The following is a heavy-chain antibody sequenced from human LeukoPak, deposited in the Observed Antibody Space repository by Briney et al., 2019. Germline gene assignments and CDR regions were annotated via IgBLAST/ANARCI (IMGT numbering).Heavy chain of an antibody. CDR2: ISSSGSTI. D-gene: IGHD3-10*01. Sequence: PGGSLRLSCAASGFTFSSYEMNWVRQAPGKGLEWVSYISSSGSTIYYADSVKGRFTISRDNAKNSLFLQMKSLRAEDTALYYCAKDIGFGITMLRGMDVWGIRTTVTISS. CDR1: GFTFSSYE. CDR3: AKDIGFGITMLRGMDV. V-gene: IGHV3-48*03. J-gene: IGHJ6*04.